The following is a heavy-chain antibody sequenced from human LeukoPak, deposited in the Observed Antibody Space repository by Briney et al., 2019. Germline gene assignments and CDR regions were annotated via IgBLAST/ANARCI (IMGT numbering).Heavy chain of an antibody. J-gene: IGHJ4*02. CDR1: GFNFNNFA. V-gene: IGHV3-23*01. Sequence: QTGGSLRLSCAASGFNFNNFAMSWVRQAPGKGPEWLSAMTGPADTTYYAESVKGRFTISRDYSKSMVYLQMTSLRVEDTAIYYCAKGAEIDHWGQGTLVTVSS. CDR3: AKGAEIDH. CDR2: MTGPADTT.